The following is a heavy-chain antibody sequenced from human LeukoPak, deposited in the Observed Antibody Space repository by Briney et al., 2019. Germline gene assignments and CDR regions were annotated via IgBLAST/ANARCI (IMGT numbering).Heavy chain of an antibody. Sequence: SETLSLTCAVYGGSFSGYYWSWIRQPPGKGLEWIGEINHSGSTNYNPSLKSRVTISVDTSKNQFSLKLSAVTAADTAVYYCAREGDGSGSYYLAYWGQGTLVTVSS. CDR2: INHSGST. D-gene: IGHD3-10*01. CDR1: GGSFSGYY. V-gene: IGHV4-34*01. J-gene: IGHJ4*02. CDR3: AREGDGSGSYYLAY.